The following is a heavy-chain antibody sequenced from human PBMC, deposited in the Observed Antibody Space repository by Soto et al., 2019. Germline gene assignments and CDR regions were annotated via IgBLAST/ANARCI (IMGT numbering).Heavy chain of an antibody. V-gene: IGHV3-33*01. CDR1: GFTFSSYG. CDR2: IWYDRSNK. J-gene: IGHJ4*02. D-gene: IGHD3-3*01. Sequence: GGSLRLSFAASGFTFSSYGMHWLSQDPGKGLEWVAVIWYDRSNKYYADSVKGRFTISRDNSKNTLYLQMNSLRAEDTAVYYCARLAYYDFWSGYAAFDYWGQGTLVTVSS. CDR3: ARLAYYDFWSGYAAFDY.